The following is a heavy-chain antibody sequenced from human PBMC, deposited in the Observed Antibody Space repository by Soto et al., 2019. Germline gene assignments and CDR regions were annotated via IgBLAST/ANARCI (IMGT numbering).Heavy chain of an antibody. CDR2: IIPILGIA. D-gene: IGHD2-21*02. Sequence: SVKVSCKASGGTFSSYTTSWVRQAPGQGLEWMGRIIPILGIANYAQKFQGRVTITADKSTSTAYMELSSLRSEDTAVYYCASGDFGATYYYYYMDVWGKGTTVTVSS. J-gene: IGHJ6*03. V-gene: IGHV1-69*02. CDR1: GGTFSSYT. CDR3: ASGDFGATYYYYYMDV.